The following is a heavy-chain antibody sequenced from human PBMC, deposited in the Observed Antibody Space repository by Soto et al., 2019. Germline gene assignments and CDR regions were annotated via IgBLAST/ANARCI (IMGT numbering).Heavy chain of an antibody. CDR3: ARDLDGSGSYYTGY. D-gene: IGHD3-10*01. CDR1: GYTFTSAG. CDR2: ISAYNGNI. Sequence: ASVKVSCKASGYTFTSAGISWVRQAPGQGLEWMGWISAYNGNIKYAQKLQGRVTLTTDTSTSTAYMELRSLTSDDTAVYYCARDLDGSGSYYTGYWGQGTLVTVSS. J-gene: IGHJ4*02. V-gene: IGHV1-18*01.